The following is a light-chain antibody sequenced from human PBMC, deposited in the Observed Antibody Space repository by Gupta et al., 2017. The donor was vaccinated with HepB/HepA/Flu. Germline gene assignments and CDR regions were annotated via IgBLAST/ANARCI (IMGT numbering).Light chain of an antibody. CDR1: RSDVGGYNY. CDR3: CSYSGTYHVV. Sequence: QSALTQPRSVSGSPGQSVTIPCTGPRSDVGGYNYVSWYQQHPGKVPKLIIYNVRERPSGVPDRFSASKSDNTASLTISGLQAEDEADYHCCSYSGTYHVVFGGGTTLTVL. V-gene: IGLV2-11*01. CDR2: NVR. J-gene: IGLJ2*01.